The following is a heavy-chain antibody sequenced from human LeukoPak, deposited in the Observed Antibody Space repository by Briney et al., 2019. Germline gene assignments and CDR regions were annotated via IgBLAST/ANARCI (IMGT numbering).Heavy chain of an antibody. CDR1: GFTFSSYA. CDR2: ISGSGGST. D-gene: IGHD3-10*01. J-gene: IGHJ4*02. V-gene: IGHV3-23*01. CDR3: AKWYYGSGSYQLTPSPFDY. Sequence: GGSLRLSCAASGFTFSSYAMSWVRQAPGKGLEWVSAISGSGGSTYYADSVKGRFTISRDNSKNTLYLQMNSLRAEDTAVYYCAKWYYGSGSYQLTPSPFDYWGQGTLVTVSS.